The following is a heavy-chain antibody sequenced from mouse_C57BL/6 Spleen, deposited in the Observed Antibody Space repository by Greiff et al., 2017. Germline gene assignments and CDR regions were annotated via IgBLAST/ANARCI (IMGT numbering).Heavy chain of an antibody. CDR2: IYPSDSET. CDR1: GYTFTSYW. Sequence: QVQLQQPGAELVRPGSSVKLSCTASGYTFTSYWMDWVKQRPGQGLEWIGNIYPSDSETHYNQKFKDKATLTVDKSSSTAYMQLSSLTSEDSAVYYCARGRDYYGSPLMDYWGQGTSVTVSS. V-gene: IGHV1-61*01. D-gene: IGHD1-1*01. CDR3: ARGRDYYGSPLMDY. J-gene: IGHJ4*01.